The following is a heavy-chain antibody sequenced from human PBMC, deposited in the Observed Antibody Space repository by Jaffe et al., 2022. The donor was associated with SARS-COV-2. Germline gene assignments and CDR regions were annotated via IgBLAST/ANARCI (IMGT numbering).Heavy chain of an antibody. J-gene: IGHJ4*02. V-gene: IGHV3-11*01. CDR3: ARPQRNYYGSGSYYNRRAIRELDY. Sequence: QVQLVESGGGLVKPGGSLRLSCAASGFTFSDYYMSWIRQAPGKGLEWVSYISSSGSTIYYADSVKGRFTISRDNAKNSLYLQMNSLRAEDTAVYYCARPQRNYYGSGSYYNRRAIRELDYWGQGTLVTVSS. CDR2: ISSSGSTI. D-gene: IGHD3-10*01. CDR1: GFTFSDYY.